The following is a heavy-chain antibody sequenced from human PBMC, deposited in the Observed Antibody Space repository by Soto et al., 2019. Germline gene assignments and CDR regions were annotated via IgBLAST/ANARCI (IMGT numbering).Heavy chain of an antibody. CDR1: GFTFSDYY. J-gene: IGHJ4*02. CDR3: ATDWGTGVVPAAYS. Sequence: PGGSLRLSCAASGFTFSDYYMSWIRQAPARGLEWVSFISGSGTTRYYADSVRGRFTISRDNAKNSVYLQMDSLRAEDTAVYYCATDWGTGVVPAAYSWGQGTLVSVSS. V-gene: IGHV3-11*01. CDR2: ISGSGTTR. D-gene: IGHD2-2*01.